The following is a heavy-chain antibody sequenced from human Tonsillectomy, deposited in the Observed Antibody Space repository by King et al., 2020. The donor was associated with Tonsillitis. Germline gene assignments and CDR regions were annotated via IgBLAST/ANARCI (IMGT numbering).Heavy chain of an antibody. D-gene: IGHD2-8*02. Sequence: QLQESGPGLVKPSETLSLTCTVSGGSISSYYWSWIRQPPGKGLKWIGYIYYSGSTNYNPSLKSRVTISVDTSKNQFSLKLSSVTAADTAVYYCARDLRAPSLVGYYYYGMDVWGQGTTVTVSS. CDR3: ARDLRAPSLVGYYYYGMDV. CDR2: IYYSGST. CDR1: GGSISSYY. V-gene: IGHV4-59*01. J-gene: IGHJ6*02.